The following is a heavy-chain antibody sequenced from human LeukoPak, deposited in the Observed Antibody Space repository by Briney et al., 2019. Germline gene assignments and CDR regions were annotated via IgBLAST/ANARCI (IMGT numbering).Heavy chain of an antibody. D-gene: IGHD2-15*01. CDR3: ARLPDDFTDY. J-gene: IGHJ4*02. CDR1: GFTFSSYA. Sequence: GGSLRLSCVVSGFTFSSYAMTWVRQAPGKGLEWVSGISGSGGTTYYADSVKGRFSISRDNSKNTLYLQMNSLRAEDTAVYYCARLPDDFTDYWGQGTLVTVSS. V-gene: IGHV3-23*01. CDR2: ISGSGGTT.